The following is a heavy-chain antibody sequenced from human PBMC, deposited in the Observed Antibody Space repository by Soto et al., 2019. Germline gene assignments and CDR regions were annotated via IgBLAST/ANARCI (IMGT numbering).Heavy chain of an antibody. V-gene: IGHV3-23*01. J-gene: IGHJ3*01. D-gene: IGHD1-1*01. CDR2: ISGSGGST. CDR3: ARYDAFKAFDL. Sequence: EVQLLESGGGLVQPGGSLRLSCAASGFTFSSGAMSWVRQAPGKGLEWVSSISGSGGSTSYADSVKGRFTISRDNSKNTLDLHMNSLRAEDTAVYFCARYDAFKAFDLWGQGTMVTVSS. CDR1: GFTFSSGA.